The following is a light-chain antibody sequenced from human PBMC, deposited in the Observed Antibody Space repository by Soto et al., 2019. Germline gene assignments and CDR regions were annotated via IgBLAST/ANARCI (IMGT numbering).Light chain of an antibody. J-gene: IGKJ5*01. Sequence: IFMTQSPATLSVSPGDSATLSCRASQSVSTSLAWYQQKPCQAPRLLIYGASTRATGIPARFSGSGSGTEFTLTISSLQSEDFAVYYCQQYHHWPPITFGQGTRLEI. CDR3: QQYHHWPPIT. CDR2: GAS. V-gene: IGKV3-15*01. CDR1: QSVSTS.